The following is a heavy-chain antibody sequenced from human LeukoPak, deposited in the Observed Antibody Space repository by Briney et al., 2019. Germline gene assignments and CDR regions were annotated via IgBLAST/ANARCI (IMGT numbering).Heavy chain of an antibody. D-gene: IGHD6-13*01. V-gene: IGHV4-39*07. J-gene: IGHJ4*02. CDR3: ARESSAAGLYFDY. Sequence: PSETLSLTCIVSGGSITSSSYYWGWIRQPPGKGLEWIGSIYYSGSTYYNPSLKSRVTISVDTSKNQFSLKLSSVTAADTAVYYCARESSAAGLYFDYWGQGTLVTVSS. CDR1: GGSITSSSYY. CDR2: IYYSGST.